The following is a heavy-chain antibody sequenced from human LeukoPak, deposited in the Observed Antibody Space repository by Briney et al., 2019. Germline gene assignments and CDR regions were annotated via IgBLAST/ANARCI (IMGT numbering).Heavy chain of an antibody. J-gene: IGHJ4*02. Sequence: GGSLRLSCAASGFTFSSYGMHWVRQAPGKGLEWVAVISYDGSNKYYADSVKGRFTISRDNSKKTLYLQMNSLRAEDTAVYYCAKGNYGSGTAIDYWGQGTLVTVSS. CDR1: GFTFSSYG. CDR2: ISYDGSNK. D-gene: IGHD3-10*01. V-gene: IGHV3-30*18. CDR3: AKGNYGSGTAIDY.